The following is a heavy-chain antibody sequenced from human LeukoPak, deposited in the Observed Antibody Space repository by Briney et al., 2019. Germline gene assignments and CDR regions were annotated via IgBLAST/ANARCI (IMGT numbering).Heavy chain of an antibody. CDR1: GFTFSSYA. J-gene: IGHJ3*02. V-gene: IGHV3-33*08. Sequence: GGSLRLSCAASGFTFSSYAMSWVRQAPGKGLEWVAVIWYDGSNKYYADSVKGRFTISRDNSKNTVYLQMNSLRAEDTAVYYCARGLRNTDTFDIWGQGTMVAVSS. CDR3: ARGLRNTDTFDI. CDR2: IWYDGSNK.